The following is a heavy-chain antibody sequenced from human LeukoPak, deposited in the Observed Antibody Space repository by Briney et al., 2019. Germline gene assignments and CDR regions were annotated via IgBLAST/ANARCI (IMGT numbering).Heavy chain of an antibody. CDR1: GFTFSTYG. J-gene: IGHJ6*03. D-gene: IGHD3/OR15-3a*01. CDR2: INWNGGST. V-gene: IGHV3-20*04. CDR3: ARVLDYYYYYYVDV. Sequence: GGSLRLSCAASGFTFSTYGMHWVRQAPGKGLEWVSGINWNGGSTGYADSVKGRFTISRDNAKNSLYLQMNSLRAEDTALYYCARVLDYYYYYYVDVWGKGTTVTVSS.